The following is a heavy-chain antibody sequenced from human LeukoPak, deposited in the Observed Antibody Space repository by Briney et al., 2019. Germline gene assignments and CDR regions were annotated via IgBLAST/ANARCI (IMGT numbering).Heavy chain of an antibody. CDR3: ARERVGQQLVAEWFDP. J-gene: IGHJ5*02. V-gene: IGHV1-2*02. CDR1: GYIFTGFY. CDR2: MNPNSGGT. Sequence: EASVKVSCKTSGYIFTGFYIHWVRQAPGQGLEWMGWMNPNSGGTNHTQKFQGRVTMTRDTSISTAYRELSRLRSDDTAVYYCARERVGQQLVAEWFDPWGQGTLVTVSS. D-gene: IGHD6-13*01.